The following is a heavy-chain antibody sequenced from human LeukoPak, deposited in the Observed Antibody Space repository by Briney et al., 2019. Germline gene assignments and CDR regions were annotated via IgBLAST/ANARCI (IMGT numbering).Heavy chain of an antibody. J-gene: IGHJ4*02. CDR1: GFTFSDYY. V-gene: IGHV3-11*01. CDR2: ISSSGSTI. Sequence: GGSLRLSCAASGFTFSDYYMSWIRQAPGKGLEWVSYISSSGSTIYYADSVKGRFTISRDNAKNSLCLQMNSLRAEDTAVYYCAKDGGLWVSAHWGDSWGRGTLVTVSS. CDR3: AKDGGLWVSAHWGDS. D-gene: IGHD7-27*01.